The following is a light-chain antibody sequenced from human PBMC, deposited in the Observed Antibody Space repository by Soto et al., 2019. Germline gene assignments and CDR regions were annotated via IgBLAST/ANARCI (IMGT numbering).Light chain of an antibody. Sequence: DIVLTQYPGTLSLSPGQRATLSCMASQSVSSISLAWYRQRPGQAPRLLIYAVSSRAIDTPDRFSGSGSGTDFTLTISRLEPEDFAVYYCQHFGDSVWTFGQGTKVDI. CDR2: AVS. J-gene: IGKJ1*01. CDR3: QHFGDSVWT. CDR1: QSVSSIS. V-gene: IGKV3-20*01.